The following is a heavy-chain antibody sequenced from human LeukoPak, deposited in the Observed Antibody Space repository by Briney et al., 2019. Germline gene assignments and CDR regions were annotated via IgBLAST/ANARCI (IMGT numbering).Heavy chain of an antibody. CDR1: GGTFSRYA. D-gene: IGHD3-22*01. CDR3: ARSWDYDSGGRPTAYVY. V-gene: IGHV1-69*01. Sequence: ASVKVSCKASGGTFSRYAISWVRQAPGQGLEWMGGVIPMFGTANYAQKFQGKVTITADESTSTAYMELRSLRSEDTAVYYCARSWDYDSGGRPTAYVYWGQGTLVTVSS. J-gene: IGHJ4*02. CDR2: VIPMFGTA.